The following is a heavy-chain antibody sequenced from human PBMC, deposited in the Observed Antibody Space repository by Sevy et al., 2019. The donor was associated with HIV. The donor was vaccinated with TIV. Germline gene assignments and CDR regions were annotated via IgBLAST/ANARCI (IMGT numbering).Heavy chain of an antibody. V-gene: IGHV1-69*13. CDR3: AREYCGGGSCYGAGGMDV. CDR2: IIPIFGTA. CDR1: GGTFSSYA. D-gene: IGHD2-15*01. J-gene: IGHJ6*02. Sequence: APVKVSCKASGGTFSSYAISWVRQAPGQGLEWMGGIIPIFGTANYAQKFQGRVTITADESTSTAYMELSSLRSEDTAVYYCAREYCGGGSCYGAGGMDVWGQGTTVTVSS.